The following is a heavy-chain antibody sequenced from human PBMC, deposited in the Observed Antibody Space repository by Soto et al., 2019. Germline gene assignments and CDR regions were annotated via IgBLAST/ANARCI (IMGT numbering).Heavy chain of an antibody. CDR3: VRDPQRNDY. V-gene: IGHV1-18*04. J-gene: IGHJ4*02. Sequence: QVQLVQSGAEVKKPGASVKVSCKASGYDFSSYGISWVRQAPGQGLEWMGWISASNGNRDYAQQFQGRATMTSDTSRTTAYMELRSLRSDDTAVYYCVRDPQRNDYWGQGTLVNVS. CDR1: GYDFSSYG. D-gene: IGHD2-2*01. CDR2: ISASNGNR.